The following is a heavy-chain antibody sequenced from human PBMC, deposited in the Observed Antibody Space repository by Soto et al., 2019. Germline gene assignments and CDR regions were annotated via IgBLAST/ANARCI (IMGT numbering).Heavy chain of an antibody. D-gene: IGHD4-17*01. Sequence: NPSETLSLTCTVSGGSISSYYWSWIRQPPGKGLEWIGYIYYSGSTNYNPSLKSRVTISVDTSKNQFSLKLSSVTAADTAVYYCARETTGNYYMDVWGKGTTVTVSS. V-gene: IGHV4-59*01. CDR3: ARETTGNYYMDV. J-gene: IGHJ6*03. CDR1: GGSISSYY. CDR2: IYYSGST.